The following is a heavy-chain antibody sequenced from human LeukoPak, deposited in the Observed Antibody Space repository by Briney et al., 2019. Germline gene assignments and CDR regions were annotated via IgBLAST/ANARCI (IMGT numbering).Heavy chain of an antibody. D-gene: IGHD5-18*01. V-gene: IGHV1-18*01. J-gene: IGHJ4*02. Sequence: NFQGRVTMTTDTSTSTAYMELRSLRSADTAVYYCARVRIQLWLPFDYWGQGTLVTVSS. CDR3: ARVRIQLWLPFDY.